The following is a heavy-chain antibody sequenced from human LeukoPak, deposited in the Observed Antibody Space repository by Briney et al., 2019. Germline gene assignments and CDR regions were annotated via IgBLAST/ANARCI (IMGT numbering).Heavy chain of an antibody. D-gene: IGHD6-6*01. J-gene: IGHJ4*02. CDR3: ARDSRWDCSSFDY. Sequence: KASETLSLTCTVSGGSISSYYWSWIRQPPGKGLEWIGYIYYSGSTNYNPSLKSRVTISVDTSKSQFSLNLSSVTAADTAVYYCARDSRWDCSSFDYWGQGTLVTVSS. CDR1: GGSISSYY. CDR2: IYYSGST. V-gene: IGHV4-59*01.